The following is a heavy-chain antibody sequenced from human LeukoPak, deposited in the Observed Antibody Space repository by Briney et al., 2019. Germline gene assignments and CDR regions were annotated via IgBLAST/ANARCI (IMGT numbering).Heavy chain of an antibody. Sequence: SETLFLTCTVSGGSISSSSYYWGWIRQPPGKGLEWIGSIYYSGSTYYNPSLKSRVTISVDTSKNQFSLKLSSVTAADTAVYYCARQTTNSYDRRPDAFDIWGQGTMVTVS. J-gene: IGHJ3*02. D-gene: IGHD3-22*01. CDR1: GGSISSSSYY. CDR2: IYYSGST. CDR3: ARQTTNSYDRRPDAFDI. V-gene: IGHV4-39*01.